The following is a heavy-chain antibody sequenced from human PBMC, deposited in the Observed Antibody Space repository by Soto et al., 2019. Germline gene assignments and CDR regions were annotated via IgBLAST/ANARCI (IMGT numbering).Heavy chain of an antibody. CDR1: GGTFSSYA. V-gene: IGHV1-69*12. CDR3: ASRHSRYGCLDY. J-gene: IGHJ4*02. CDR2: IIPIFGTA. Sequence: QVQLVQSGAEVKKPESSVKVSCKASGGTFSSYAISWVRQAPGQGLEWMGGIIPIFGTANYAKKFQGRVTSTADVCTSTAYMELSRLRSEDTDVYYCASRHSRYGCLDYWGQGTLVTVSS. D-gene: IGHD5-12*01.